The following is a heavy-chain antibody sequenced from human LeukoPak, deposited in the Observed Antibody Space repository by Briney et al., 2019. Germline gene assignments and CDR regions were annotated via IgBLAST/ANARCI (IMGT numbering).Heavy chain of an antibody. J-gene: IGHJ4*02. Sequence: GGSLRLSCAASGFSFSSHWMSWVRQAPGKGLEWVANINQDGGEKHLVDSVEGRFTISRDNAKNSVFLQMNSLRVEDTAVYYCTTGPFNIRLDGTFDYWGQGTLVTVSS. CDR2: INQDGGEK. V-gene: IGHV3-7*01. D-gene: IGHD3-3*01. CDR3: TTGPFNIRLDGTFDY. CDR1: GFSFSSHW.